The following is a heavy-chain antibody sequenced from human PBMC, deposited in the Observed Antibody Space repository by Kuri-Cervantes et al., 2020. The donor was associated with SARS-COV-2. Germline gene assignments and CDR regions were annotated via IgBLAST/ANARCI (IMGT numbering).Heavy chain of an antibody. CDR2: IYYSGST. CDR3: ARLDQKRTRGQGYRPAAMADTKVDY. D-gene: IGHD2-2*01. CDR1: GYSISSSSYY. J-gene: IGHJ4*02. Sequence: SETLSLTCTVSGYSISSSSYYWGWIRQPPGKGLEWIGSIYYSGSTYYNPSLKSRVTISVDTSKNQFSLKLSSVTAADTAVYYCARLDQKRTRGQGYRPAAMADTKVDYWGQGTLVTVSS. V-gene: IGHV4-39*01.